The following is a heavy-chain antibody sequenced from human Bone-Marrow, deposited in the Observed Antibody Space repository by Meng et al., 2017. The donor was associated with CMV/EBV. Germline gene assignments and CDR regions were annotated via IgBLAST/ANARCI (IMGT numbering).Heavy chain of an antibody. Sequence: GESLKISCAASGFTFSGSAMHWVRQASGKGLEWVGRIRSKANSYATAYAASVKGRFTISRDDSKNTAYLQMNSLKTEDTAVYYCTSGYCSSTSCYRPHYYYYGMDVWGQGTTVTFSS. D-gene: IGHD2-2*01. CDR3: TSGYCSSTSCYRPHYYYYGMDV. CDR1: GFTFSGSA. CDR2: IRSKANSYAT. J-gene: IGHJ6*01. V-gene: IGHV3-73*01.